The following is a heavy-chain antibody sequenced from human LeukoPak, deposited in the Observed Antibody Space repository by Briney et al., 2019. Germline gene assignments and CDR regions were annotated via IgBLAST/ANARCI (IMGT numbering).Heavy chain of an antibody. CDR1: GLTFSSYW. Sequence: GGSLRLSCVASGLTFSSYWMTWVRQAPGKGLERVANIKTDGSQIYYVDSVKGRFTISRDKAKNSLFLQMDGLRVDDTAVYFCARDGRGGHNDFWGQGTLITVSS. J-gene: IGHJ4*02. D-gene: IGHD4-23*01. CDR3: ARDGRGGHNDF. CDR2: IKTDGSQI. V-gene: IGHV3-7*01.